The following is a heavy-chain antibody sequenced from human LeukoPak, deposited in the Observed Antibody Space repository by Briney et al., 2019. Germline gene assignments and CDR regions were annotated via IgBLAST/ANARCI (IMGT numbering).Heavy chain of an antibody. Sequence: SETLSLTGTVSGGSISSGDYYWSWIRQPPGKGLEWIGYIYYSGSTYYNPSLKSRVTISVDTSKNQFSLKLSSVTAADTAVYYCARGPAFGGVIVIPDLDYWGQGTLVTVSS. D-gene: IGHD3-16*02. CDR2: IYYSGST. V-gene: IGHV4-30-4*01. CDR3: ARGPAFGGVIVIPDLDY. CDR1: GGSISSGDYY. J-gene: IGHJ4*02.